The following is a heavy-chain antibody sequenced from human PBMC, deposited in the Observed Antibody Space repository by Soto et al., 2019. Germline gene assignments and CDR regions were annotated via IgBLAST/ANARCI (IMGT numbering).Heavy chain of an antibody. D-gene: IGHD5-18*01. CDR1: GYTFTGYY. J-gene: IGHJ4*02. CDR3: ARVVSGYSYGYAYYFDY. V-gene: IGHV1-2*04. CDR2: INPNSGGT. Sequence: GASVKVSGRAAGYTFTGYYMHWVRQAPGQGLEWMGWINPNSGGTNYAQKFQGWVTMTRDTSISTAYMELSRLRSDDTAVYYCARVVSGYSYGYAYYFDYWGQGTLVTVSS.